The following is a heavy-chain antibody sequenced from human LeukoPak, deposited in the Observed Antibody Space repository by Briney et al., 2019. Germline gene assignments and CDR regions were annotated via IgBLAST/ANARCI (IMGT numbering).Heavy chain of an antibody. D-gene: IGHD2-15*01. J-gene: IGHJ6*03. Sequence: ASVKVSCKASGYSFTSLYMHWVRQAPGQGLEWMGIINPSGGRASYAQKFQGRITMTRDTSTSTVYMELSSLRSEDTAVYYCARNTVVVVPSYYYYYMDVWGKGTTVTISS. CDR1: GYSFTSLY. CDR2: INPSGGRA. CDR3: ARNTVVVVPSYYYYYMDV. V-gene: IGHV1-46*01.